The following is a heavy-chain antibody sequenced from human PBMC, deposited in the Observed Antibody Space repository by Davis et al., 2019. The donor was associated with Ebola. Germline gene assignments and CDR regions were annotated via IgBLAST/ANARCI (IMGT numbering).Heavy chain of an antibody. V-gene: IGHV3-30-3*01. D-gene: IGHD6-19*01. Sequence: GESLKISCAASGFTFSSYAMHWVRQAPGKGLEWVAVISYDGSNKYYADSVKGRFTISRDNAKKSLYLQMNSLRDEDTAVYYCASLFRQWLTDSLDIWGQGTMVTVSS. CDR3: ASLFRQWLTDSLDI. CDR1: GFTFSSYA. J-gene: IGHJ3*02. CDR2: ISYDGSNK.